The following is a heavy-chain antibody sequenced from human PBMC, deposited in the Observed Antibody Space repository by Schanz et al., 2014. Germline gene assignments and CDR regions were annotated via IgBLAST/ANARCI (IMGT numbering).Heavy chain of an antibody. CDR3: ARAFGGYDPAGALDY. CDR1: GGTFSSYT. J-gene: IGHJ4*02. V-gene: IGHV1-69*02. CDR2: FIPILDVG. D-gene: IGHD5-12*01. Sequence: QVQLVQSGAEVKKPGSSVKVSCKASGGTFSSYTISWVRQAPGQGLEWVGRFIPILDVGNYAQQFQGRVTMTADTSTSTAYMDLRSLRSDDTAVYYCARAFGGYDPAGALDYWGQGTLVTVSS.